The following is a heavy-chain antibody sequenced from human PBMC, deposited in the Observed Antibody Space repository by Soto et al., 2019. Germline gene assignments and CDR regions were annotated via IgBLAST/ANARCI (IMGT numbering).Heavy chain of an antibody. Sequence: EVQLVESGGTLVQPGRSLRLSCAASGFAFRDFAMHWVRQTPGKGLEWVSGITWNGVAMGYGDSVRGRFTISRDDAKNSLDLQMNSLRPEDTALYYCAKSFVTTNHRYGYMDVWGKGTSVTVS. J-gene: IGHJ6*03. CDR2: ITWNGVAM. CDR3: AKSFVTTNHRYGYMDV. CDR1: GFAFRDFA. D-gene: IGHD4-17*01. V-gene: IGHV3-9*01.